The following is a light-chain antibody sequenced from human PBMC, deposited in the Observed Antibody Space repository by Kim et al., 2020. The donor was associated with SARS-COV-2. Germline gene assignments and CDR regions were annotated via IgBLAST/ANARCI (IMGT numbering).Light chain of an antibody. V-gene: IGKV1-39*01. Sequence: ASVGDRVTITCRASQSISTYLNWYQQKPGKAPNLLIPFASSLQSGVPSRFSGGGSGTDFTLTIISLQPEDFATYYCQQSYSTPLTFGGGTKVDIK. CDR1: QSISTY. J-gene: IGKJ4*01. CDR2: FAS. CDR3: QQSYSTPLT.